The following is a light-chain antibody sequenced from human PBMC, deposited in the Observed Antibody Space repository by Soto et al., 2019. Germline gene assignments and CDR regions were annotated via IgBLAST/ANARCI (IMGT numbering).Light chain of an antibody. CDR2: HAS. J-gene: IGKJ5*01. CDR3: QQYYGLPPLT. Sequence: DIQMTQSPSALSGSIVDGFTITCHSSQNITNNLSWYQQKPGKGPNLLIYHASKLAKGVTSRFSGSGSGTDFSFIITSLQREDLATYYCQQYYGLPPLTFGQGTRLEIK. CDR1: QNITNN. V-gene: IGKV1-33*01.